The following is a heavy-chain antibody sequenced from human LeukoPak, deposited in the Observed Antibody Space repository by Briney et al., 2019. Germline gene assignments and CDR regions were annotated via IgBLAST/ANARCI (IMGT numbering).Heavy chain of an antibody. CDR1: GYTFTSYG. CDR3: ARCPDDFWSGYHYGMDV. Sequence: GASVKVSCKASGYTFTSYGISWVRQAPGQGLEWMGWISAYNGNTNYAQKLQGRVTMTTDTSTSTAYMELRSLRSDDTAVDYCARCPDDFWSGYHYGMDVWGQGTTVTVSS. CDR2: ISAYNGNT. J-gene: IGHJ6*02. D-gene: IGHD3-3*01. V-gene: IGHV1-18*01.